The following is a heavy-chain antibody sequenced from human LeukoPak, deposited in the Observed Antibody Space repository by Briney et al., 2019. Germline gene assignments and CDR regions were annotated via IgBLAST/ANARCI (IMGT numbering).Heavy chain of an antibody. CDR2: IYYSGST. CDR1: GGSISSGGYY. J-gene: IGHJ4*02. D-gene: IGHD6-19*01. V-gene: IGHV4-31*03. Sequence: SQTLSLTCTVSGGSISSGGYYWSWIRQHPGKGLEWIGYIYYSGSTYYNPSLKSRVTISVDTSKNQFSLKLSSVTAADTAVYYCARAIDVDSSGWCSLVRGYFDYWGQGTLVTVSS. CDR3: ARAIDVDSSGWCSLVRGYFDY.